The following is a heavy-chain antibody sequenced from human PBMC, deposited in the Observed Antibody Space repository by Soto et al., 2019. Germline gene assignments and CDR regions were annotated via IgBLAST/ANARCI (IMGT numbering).Heavy chain of an antibody. J-gene: IGHJ6*03. D-gene: IGHD3-10*01. CDR2: ISSSGSTI. CDR1: GFTFSSYA. CDR3: ARDPFGELVMDV. Sequence: GGSLRLSCAASGFTFSSYAMHWVRQAPGKGLEWVSYISSSGSTIYYADSVKGRFTISRDNAKNSLYLQMNSLRAEDTAVYYCARDPFGELVMDVWGKGTTVTVSS. V-gene: IGHV3-48*04.